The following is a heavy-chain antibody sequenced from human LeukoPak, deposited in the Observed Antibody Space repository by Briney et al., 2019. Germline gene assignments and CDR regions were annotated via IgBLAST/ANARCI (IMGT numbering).Heavy chain of an antibody. J-gene: IGHJ4*02. D-gene: IGHD1-7*01. Sequence: PGGSLRLSCAASGFTFSSYAMHWVRQAPGKGLEWVAVISYDGSNKYYADSVKGRFTISRDNSKNTLYLQMNSLRAEDTAVYYCARDKARTGTSFDYWGQGTLVTVSS. CDR2: ISYDGSNK. CDR3: ARDKARTGTSFDY. CDR1: GFTFSSYA. V-gene: IGHV3-30-3*01.